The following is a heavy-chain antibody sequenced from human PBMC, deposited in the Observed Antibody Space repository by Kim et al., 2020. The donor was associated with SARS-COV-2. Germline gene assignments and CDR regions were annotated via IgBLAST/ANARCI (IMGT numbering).Heavy chain of an antibody. V-gene: IGHV5-51*01. CDR3: AITAYSYGLADS. Sequence: RYRPSFQGQVTISADKSISTAYLQWSSLKASDTAMYYCAITAYSYGLADSWGQGTLVTVSS. D-gene: IGHD5-18*01. J-gene: IGHJ4*02.